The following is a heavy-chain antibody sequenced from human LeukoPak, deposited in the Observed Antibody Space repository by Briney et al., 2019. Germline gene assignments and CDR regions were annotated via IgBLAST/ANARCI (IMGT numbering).Heavy chain of an antibody. Sequence: GASVKVSCQASGYTYTRYYMHWLRQAPGQGLAWMGGIIPIFSTANDAQKFQGRVTITTDESTSTAYMELSSLRSEDTAVYYCARRDSGSYSGRAFDIWGQGTMVTVSS. CDR3: ARRDSGSYSGRAFDI. V-gene: IGHV1-69*05. CDR2: IIPIFSTA. J-gene: IGHJ3*02. CDR1: GYTYTRYY. D-gene: IGHD1-26*01.